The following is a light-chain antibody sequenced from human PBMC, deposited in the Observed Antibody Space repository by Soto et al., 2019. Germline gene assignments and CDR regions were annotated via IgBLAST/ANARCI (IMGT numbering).Light chain of an antibody. Sequence: DIVMTQSPDSLAVSLGERATINCKSSQSVLYSSNNKNYLAWYQHKPGQPPKLLIYWASTRESGVPDRFSGSGSGKDFTLTIGRLQAEDVAVYYCQQYYSTPQTFGQGTKVEIK. CDR3: QQYYSTPQT. V-gene: IGKV4-1*01. CDR1: QSVLYSSNNKNY. J-gene: IGKJ1*01. CDR2: WAS.